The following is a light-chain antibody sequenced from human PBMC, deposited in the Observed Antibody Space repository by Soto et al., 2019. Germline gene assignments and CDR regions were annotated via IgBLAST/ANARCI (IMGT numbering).Light chain of an antibody. V-gene: IGKV1-39*01. CDR3: QESNTTPAPT. Sequence: DLQMTQSPSSLSASVGDRVTITCRASQSISTFLNWYQHRPGQAPKLLIYAASTLQSGVPSRFSGGGSGTEFTLSINGLQPEDFATYYCQESNTTPAPTVGGGTKVE. CDR1: QSISTF. CDR2: AAS. J-gene: IGKJ4*01.